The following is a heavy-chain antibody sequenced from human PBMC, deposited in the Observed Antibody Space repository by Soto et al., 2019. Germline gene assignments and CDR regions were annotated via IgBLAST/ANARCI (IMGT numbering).Heavy chain of an antibody. CDR3: VASLAASGLNWLDP. J-gene: IGHJ5*02. V-gene: IGHV4-4*07. Sequence: SVTLSFTCIVSCGSISEKYWNWVRQPPGKGLEWIGLIFANGHTDYNPSLKSRVTMSVDASKNQFSLRLTSMTAADTAVYYCVASLAASGLNWLDPWGRGTLVTVSS. CDR2: IFANGHT. CDR1: CGSISEKY. D-gene: IGHD6-13*01.